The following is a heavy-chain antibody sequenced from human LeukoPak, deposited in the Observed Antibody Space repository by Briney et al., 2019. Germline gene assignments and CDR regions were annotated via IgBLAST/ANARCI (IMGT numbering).Heavy chain of an antibody. J-gene: IGHJ4*02. CDR3: ATRNYDFWSDTKDY. D-gene: IGHD3-3*01. Sequence: SETLSLTCTVSGGSISSSSYYWGWIRQPPGKGLEWIGSIYYSGSTNYNPSLKSRVTISVDTSKNQFSLKLSSVTAADTAVYYCATRNYDFWSDTKDYWGQGTLVTVSS. CDR2: IYYSGST. V-gene: IGHV4-39*07. CDR1: GGSISSSSYY.